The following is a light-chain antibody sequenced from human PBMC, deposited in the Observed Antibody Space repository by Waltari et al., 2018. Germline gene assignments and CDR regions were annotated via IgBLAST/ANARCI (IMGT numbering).Light chain of an antibody. J-gene: IGKJ4*01. CDR3: QQTXITPPAN. CDR1: QSISSH. CDR2: GAS. V-gene: IGKV1-39*01. Sequence: IQMTQXXSSLXXSVGXRVXITCXASQSISSHLNXYXQKPGRAPILLIYGASNLQSGXPSXFXXXGXETXFTLTISSLXXXXXASYYCQQTXITPPANFGXGTKXXI.